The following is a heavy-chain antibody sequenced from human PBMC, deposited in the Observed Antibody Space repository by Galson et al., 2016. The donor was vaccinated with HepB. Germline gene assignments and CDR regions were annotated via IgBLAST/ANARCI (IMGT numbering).Heavy chain of an antibody. D-gene: IGHD4-23*01. CDR1: GASITSSTHF. Sequence: SETLSLTCSVSGASITSSTHFWAWVRQPPGRGLEWIGGIYSGGSAYYTPSLTSRVTISVDTSKNHLSLKLHSLTAADTAVYYCVEGTEDYGGHSKYYYGMDVWGPGTTVSVAS. CDR2: IYSGGSA. CDR3: VEGTEDYGGHSKYYYGMDV. J-gene: IGHJ6*02. V-gene: IGHV4-39*07.